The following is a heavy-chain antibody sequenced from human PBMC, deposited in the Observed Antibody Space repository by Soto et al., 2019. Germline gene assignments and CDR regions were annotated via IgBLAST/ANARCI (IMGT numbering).Heavy chain of an antibody. J-gene: IGHJ4*02. Sequence: QVQLVQSGAEVRKPGSSVKVSCKASGGTFTTYDISWVRQAPGQGREWMGGIIPLFDATKYAQKFQGRVTITADKSTGTAYMESSSLRSEATAMSYCARDRSSSWYNGTFYFDSWGQGTLVTVSS. CDR2: IIPLFDAT. D-gene: IGHD6-19*01. CDR1: GGTFTTYD. V-gene: IGHV1-69*06. CDR3: ARDRSSSWYNGTFYFDS.